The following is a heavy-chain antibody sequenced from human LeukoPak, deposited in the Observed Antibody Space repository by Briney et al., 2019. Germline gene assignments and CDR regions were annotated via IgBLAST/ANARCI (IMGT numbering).Heavy chain of an antibody. CDR1: GYTFTSYA. CDR2: INAGNGNT. Sequence: ASVKVSCKASGYTFTSYAMHWVRQAPGQRLEWMGWINAGNGNTKYSQKFQGRVTITRDTSASTAYMELSSLRSDDTAVYYCARLRVVPAAKYYFDYWGQGTLVTVSS. V-gene: IGHV1-3*01. CDR3: ARLRVVPAAKYYFDY. D-gene: IGHD2-2*01. J-gene: IGHJ4*02.